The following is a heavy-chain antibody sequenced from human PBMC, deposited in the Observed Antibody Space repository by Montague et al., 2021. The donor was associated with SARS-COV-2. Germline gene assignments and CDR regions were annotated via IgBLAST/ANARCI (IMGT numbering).Heavy chain of an antibody. CDR1: GGSISSYF. V-gene: IGHV4-59*13. D-gene: IGHD3-10*01. Sequence: SETLSLTCTVSGGSISSYFWSWIRQSPGKGLEWIGYFYHSGGTKNNPSLKSRVTISGDTSKNQFALKLSSVTTADTAVYYCARSGAVPMDWGQGTLVTVSS. CDR3: ARSGAVPMD. CDR2: FYHSGGT. J-gene: IGHJ4*02.